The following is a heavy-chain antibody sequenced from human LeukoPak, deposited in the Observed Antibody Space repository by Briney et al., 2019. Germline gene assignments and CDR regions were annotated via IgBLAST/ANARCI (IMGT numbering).Heavy chain of an antibody. CDR2: IYYSGST. J-gene: IGHJ4*02. V-gene: IGHV4-31*03. Sequence: SQTLSLTCTVSGGSISSGGYYWRWIRQHPGKGLEWIGYIYYSGSTYYNPSLKSRVTISVYTSKNQFSLKLSSVTAADTAVYYCARGDCSGGSCSNFDYWGQGTLVTVSS. CDR1: GGSISSGGYY. CDR3: ARGDCSGGSCSNFDY. D-gene: IGHD2-15*01.